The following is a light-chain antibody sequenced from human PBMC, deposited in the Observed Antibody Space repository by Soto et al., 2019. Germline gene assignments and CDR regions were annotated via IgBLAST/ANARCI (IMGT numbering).Light chain of an antibody. CDR1: NSNIGSNT. CDR3: AAWDDSLNGRV. V-gene: IGLV1-44*01. CDR2: YDN. Sequence: QSVLTQPPSASGTPGQRVTISCSGSNSNIGSNTVNWYQQLPGTAPKLLIYYDNLRPSGVPDRISGSKSGTSASLAISGLQSEDEADYYCAAWDDSLNGRVFGTGTKGTVL. J-gene: IGLJ1*01.